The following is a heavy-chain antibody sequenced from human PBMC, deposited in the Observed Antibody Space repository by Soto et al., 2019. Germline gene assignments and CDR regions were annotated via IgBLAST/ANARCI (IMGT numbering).Heavy chain of an antibody. J-gene: IGHJ4*02. V-gene: IGHV4-39*02. CDR2: IYYLGTT. CDR1: GGSISSSSYY. CDR3: ARDYGDYQFDY. D-gene: IGHD4-17*01. Sequence: PSETLSLTCTVSGGSISSSSYYWGWIRQPPGKGLVWIGNIYYLGTTYYNPSLKSRVTISVDRSRNQFSLKQASVTAADTAVYDCARDYGDYQFDYWGQGTLVTVSS.